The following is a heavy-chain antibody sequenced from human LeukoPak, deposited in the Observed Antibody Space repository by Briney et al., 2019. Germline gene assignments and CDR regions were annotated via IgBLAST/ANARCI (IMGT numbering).Heavy chain of an antibody. D-gene: IGHD6-13*01. J-gene: IGHJ4*02. CDR2: ISSTSSIK. V-gene: IGHV3-48*01. CDR3: AKDPRRYSRTGGYFDY. CDR1: GFTFSSYS. Sequence: GGSLRLSCAASGFTFSSYSMNWVCQAPGKGLEWVSYISSTSSIKYYADSVKGRFTISRDNAKNSLYLQMSSLRAEDTAVYYCAKDPRRYSRTGGYFDYWGQGTLVTVSS.